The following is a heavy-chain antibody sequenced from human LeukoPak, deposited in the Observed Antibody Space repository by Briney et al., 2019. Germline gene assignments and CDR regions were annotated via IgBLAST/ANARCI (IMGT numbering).Heavy chain of an antibody. CDR2: ISGSVVST. Sequence: PGGTLRLSCAASGFTFRSYDMSWVRQAPGKGLEWVATISGSVVSTCYADSVKGRFTISRDNSKNTLYLQMNSLRAEDTAVYYCAKGSSWTPGRGYYYMDVWGKGTTVTISS. CDR1: GFTFRSYD. D-gene: IGHD6-13*01. CDR3: AKGSSWTPGRGYYYMDV. J-gene: IGHJ6*03. V-gene: IGHV3-23*01.